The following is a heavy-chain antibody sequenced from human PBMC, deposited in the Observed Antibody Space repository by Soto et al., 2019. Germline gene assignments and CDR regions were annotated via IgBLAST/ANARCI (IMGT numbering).Heavy chain of an antibody. CDR1: GGSFSGYY. V-gene: IGHV4-34*01. CDR2: INHSGST. CDR3: ARVGVAATRASWFDP. D-gene: IGHD2-15*01. J-gene: IGHJ5*02. Sequence: QVQLQQWGAGLLKPSETLSLTCAVYGGSFSGYYWSWIRQPPGKGLEWIGEINHSGSTNYNPCLPSRVTISVDTSKNQFSLKRSSVTAADTAVYYCARVGVAATRASWFDPWGQGTLVTVSS.